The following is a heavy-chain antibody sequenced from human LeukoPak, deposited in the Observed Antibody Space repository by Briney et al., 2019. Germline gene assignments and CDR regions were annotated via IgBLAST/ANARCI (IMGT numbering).Heavy chain of an antibody. Sequence: GGSLRLSCAASGFTFSSYSMNWVRQAPGKGLEWVSSISSSSSYIYYADSVKGRFTISRDNSRNTLYLQMNSLRADDTAVYYCAREVRGDYFDFWGRGTLVTVSS. CDR3: AREVRGDYFDF. D-gene: IGHD3-16*01. CDR1: GFTFSSYS. V-gene: IGHV3-21*04. CDR2: ISSSSSYI. J-gene: IGHJ4*02.